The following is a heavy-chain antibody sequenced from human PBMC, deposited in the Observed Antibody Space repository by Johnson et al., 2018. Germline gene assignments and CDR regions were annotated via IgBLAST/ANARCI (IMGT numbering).Heavy chain of an antibody. J-gene: IGHJ3*01. D-gene: IGHD3-22*01. Sequence: VQLVQSGGDLVHHGGSLRLSCAASGITVSSNYMTWVRQAPGEGLEWVSVISSGGDTYYIYSVKARFTISRDNPKNTVYLQMNTVRTEDTALYYCATDSRGTRGLWGWGQGTLVTVSS. CDR1: GITVSSNY. CDR3: ATDSRGTRGLWG. CDR2: ISSGGDT. V-gene: IGHV3-66*02.